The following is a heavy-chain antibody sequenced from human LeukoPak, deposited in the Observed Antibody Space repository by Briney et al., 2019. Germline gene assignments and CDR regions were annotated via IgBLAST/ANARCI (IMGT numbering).Heavy chain of an antibody. J-gene: IGHJ4*02. V-gene: IGHV3-23*01. D-gene: IGHD6-13*01. CDR1: GFTFSSYA. CDR3: AREEAIAAGGTFFDY. CDR2: ISGSGGSM. Sequence: GGSPRLSCAASGFTFSSYAMSWVRQAPGKGLEWVSAISGSGGSMYYADSVKGRFTISRDKSKNTLRLQMNSLRAEDTAVYYCAREEAIAAGGTFFDYWGQGTLVTVSS.